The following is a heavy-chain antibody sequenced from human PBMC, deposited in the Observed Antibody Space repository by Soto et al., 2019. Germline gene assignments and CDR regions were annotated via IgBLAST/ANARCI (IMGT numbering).Heavy chain of an antibody. J-gene: IGHJ5*02. CDR1: GGSISSYY. CDR2: IYCSGST. Sequence: SETLSLTCTVSGGSISSYYWSWIRQPPGKGLEWIGYIYCSGSTNYNPSLKSRVTISVDTSKNRFSLKLSSVTAADTAVYYCARDNKDWFDPWGQGTLVTVSS. V-gene: IGHV4-59*01. CDR3: ARDNKDWFDP.